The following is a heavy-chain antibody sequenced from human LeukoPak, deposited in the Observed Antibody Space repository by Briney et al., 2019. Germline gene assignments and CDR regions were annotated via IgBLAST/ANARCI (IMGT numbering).Heavy chain of an antibody. V-gene: IGHV4-39*02. Sequence: SETLSLTCAVSGGSISSGGYSWSWIRQPPGKGLEWIGSIYYSGSTYYNPSLKSRVTISVDTSKNQFSLKLSSVTAADTAVYYCARDPGGDWSWFDPWGQGTLVTVSS. D-gene: IGHD2-21*02. CDR2: IYYSGST. CDR3: ARDPGGDWSWFDP. J-gene: IGHJ5*02. CDR1: GGSISSGGYS.